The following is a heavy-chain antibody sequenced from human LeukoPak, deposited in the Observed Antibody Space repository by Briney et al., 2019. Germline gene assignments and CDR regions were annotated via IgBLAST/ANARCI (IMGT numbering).Heavy chain of an antibody. J-gene: IGHJ4*02. Sequence: GASLKLSCKASGYTFSSYDMHWVRQAPGQGLEWVGCIQPDSGGTNYAQKFQGRVTMTRDTSISTAYMELSRLRADDTAVYYCASLRGTTVPGFDYWGQGTLVTVSS. V-gene: IGHV1-2*02. D-gene: IGHD4-11*01. CDR2: IQPDSGGT. CDR1: GYTFSSYD. CDR3: ASLRGTTVPGFDY.